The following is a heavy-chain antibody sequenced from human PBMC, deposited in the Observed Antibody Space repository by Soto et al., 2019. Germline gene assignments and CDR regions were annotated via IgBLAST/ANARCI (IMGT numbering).Heavy chain of an antibody. D-gene: IGHD1-1*01. V-gene: IGHV4-4*07. CDR2: IYATGTT. Sequence: PSETLSLTFTVSGASISGFYWNWIRKYAGKGLEWIGRIYATGTTDYNPSLKSRVMMAVDTSKKQFSLKLRSVTAADTAVYYCVRDGTKTLRDWLDPWGQGISVTVS. CDR1: GASISGFY. CDR3: VRDGTKTLRDWLDP. J-gene: IGHJ5*02.